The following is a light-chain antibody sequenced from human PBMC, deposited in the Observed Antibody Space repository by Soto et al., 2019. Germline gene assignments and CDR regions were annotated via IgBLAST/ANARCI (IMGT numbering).Light chain of an antibody. CDR3: QQYGSSPPYT. CDR1: QSVSSSY. Sequence: EIVLTQSPGTLSLSPGERATLSCRASQSVSSSYLAWYQQKPGQAPRLLIYGASSRATGIPDRFSVSGSGTDCTITISRLEPEDFAVYYCQQYGSSPPYTFGQGTKLEIK. CDR2: GAS. J-gene: IGKJ2*01. V-gene: IGKV3-20*01.